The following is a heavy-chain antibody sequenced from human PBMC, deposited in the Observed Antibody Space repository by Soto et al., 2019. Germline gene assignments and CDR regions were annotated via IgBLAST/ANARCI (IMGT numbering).Heavy chain of an antibody. V-gene: IGHV3-15*01. J-gene: IGHJ3*02. Sequence: GGSLRLSCAASGFTFSNAWMSWVRQAPGKGLEWVGRIKSKTDGGTTEYAAPVKGRFTISRYDSKNTLYLQMNSLKTEDTAVYYCTTDRHYYDSSGYDAFDIWGQGTTVTVSS. CDR1: GFTFSNAW. D-gene: IGHD3-22*01. CDR3: TTDRHYYDSSGYDAFDI. CDR2: IKSKTDGGTT.